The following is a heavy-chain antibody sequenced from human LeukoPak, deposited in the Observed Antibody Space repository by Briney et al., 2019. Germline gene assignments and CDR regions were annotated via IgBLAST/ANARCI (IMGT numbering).Heavy chain of an antibody. CDR2: INPNSGDT. CDR1: GYTFTDYF. V-gene: IGHV1-2*02. Sequence: ASVKVSCKASGYTFTDYFIHWVRQAPGQGLEWMGWINPNSGDTNYAQKFQARVTMTRDTSISTAYMELRSLRSDDTAVYYCARGPYYYDSSGYSLDYWGQGTLVTVSS. J-gene: IGHJ4*02. CDR3: ARGPYYYDSSGYSLDY. D-gene: IGHD3-22*01.